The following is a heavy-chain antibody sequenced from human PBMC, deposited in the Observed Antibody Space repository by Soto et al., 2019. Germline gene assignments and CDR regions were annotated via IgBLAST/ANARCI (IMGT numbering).Heavy chain of an antibody. J-gene: IGHJ5*02. CDR3: AREDFWSGYYTNNWFDP. Sequence: GASVKVSCKASGYTFTSYDINWVRQATGQGLEWMGWMNPNSGNTGYAQKFQGRVTMTRNTSISTAYMELSSLRSEDTAVYYCAREDFWSGYYTNNWFDPWGQGTLVTVSS. CDR1: GYTFTSYD. CDR2: MNPNSGNT. D-gene: IGHD3-3*01. V-gene: IGHV1-8*01.